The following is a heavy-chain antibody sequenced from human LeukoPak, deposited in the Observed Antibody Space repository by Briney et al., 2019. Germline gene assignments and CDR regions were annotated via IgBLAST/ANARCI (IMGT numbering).Heavy chain of an antibody. Sequence: GESLKISCKGSGYSFTSYWIGWVRQMPGKGLEWMGIIYPGDSDTRYSPSFQGQVTISADKSISTAYLQWSSLEASDTAMYYCARRHDLYYGDPYYFDYWGQGTLVTVSS. CDR2: IYPGDSDT. CDR1: GYSFTSYW. D-gene: IGHD4-17*01. CDR3: ARRHDLYYGDPYYFDY. V-gene: IGHV5-51*01. J-gene: IGHJ4*02.